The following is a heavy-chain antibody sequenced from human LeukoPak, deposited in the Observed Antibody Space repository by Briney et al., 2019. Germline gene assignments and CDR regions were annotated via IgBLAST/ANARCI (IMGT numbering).Heavy chain of an antibody. CDR3: ATTQWGGSWGPNWFDP. J-gene: IGHJ5*02. D-gene: IGHD2-15*01. Sequence: ASVKVSCKASGGTFSSYAISWVRQAPGQGLEWMGGIIPILGTANYARKFQGRVTITTDESTSTAYMELSSLRSEDTAVYYCATTQWGGSWGPNWFDPWGQGTLVTVSS. V-gene: IGHV1-69*05. CDR2: IIPILGTA. CDR1: GGTFSSYA.